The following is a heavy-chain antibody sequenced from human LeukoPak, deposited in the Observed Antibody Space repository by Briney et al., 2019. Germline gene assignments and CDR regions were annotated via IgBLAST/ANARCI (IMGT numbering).Heavy chain of an antibody. CDR2: ISGSGGST. CDR1: GFTFSSYA. D-gene: IGHD3-9*01. V-gene: IGHV3-23*01. Sequence: GGSLRLSCAASGFTFSSYAMSWVRQAPGKGLEWVSAISGSGGSTYYADSVKGWFTISRDNSKNMLYLQMNSLRAEDTAVYYCASSLRYSLTGYYFWGQGTLVTVSS. CDR3: ASSLRYSLTGYYF. J-gene: IGHJ4*02.